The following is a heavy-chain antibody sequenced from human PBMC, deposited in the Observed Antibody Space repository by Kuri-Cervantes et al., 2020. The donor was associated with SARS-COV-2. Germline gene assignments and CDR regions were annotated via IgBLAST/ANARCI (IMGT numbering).Heavy chain of an antibody. CDR2: IKQDGTEK. CDR3: ARGKSPRSGWLEFDYYYYYMDV. J-gene: IGHJ6*03. CDR1: GFTFSSYW. V-gene: IGHV3-7*01. D-gene: IGHD6-19*01. Sequence: LSLTCAASGFTFSSYWMSWVRQAPGKGLEWVANIKQDGTEKYYVDSVKGRFTIPRDNAKNSLYLQMNSLRAEDTAVYYCARGKSPRSGWLEFDYYYYYMDVWGKGTTVTVSS.